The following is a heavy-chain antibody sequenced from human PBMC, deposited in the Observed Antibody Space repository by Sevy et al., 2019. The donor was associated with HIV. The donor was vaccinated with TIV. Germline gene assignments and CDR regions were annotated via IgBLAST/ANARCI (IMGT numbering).Heavy chain of an antibody. D-gene: IGHD2-2*02. CDR1: GYTFTSDG. CDR3: AKVECRSRTCYNIDTWFDP. J-gene: IGHJ5*02. CDR2: INTYNGNP. Sequence: ASVKVSCKASGYTFTSDGIIWVRQAPGQGLEWMAWINTYNGNPKYAQKFMGRVAMTTDRSTNTAHMELRSLRSDDTAVYYCAKVECRSRTCYNIDTWFDPWGQGTLVTVSS. V-gene: IGHV1-18*01.